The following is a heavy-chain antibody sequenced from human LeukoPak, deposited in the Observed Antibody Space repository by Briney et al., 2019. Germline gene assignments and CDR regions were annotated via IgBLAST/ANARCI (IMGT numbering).Heavy chain of an antibody. V-gene: IGHV4-39*02. CDR2: IYYSGST. J-gene: IGHJ5*02. Sequence: PSEALSLTCTVSGGSISSSSYYWSWIRQPPGKGLEWIGSIYYSGSTYYNPSLRRRVIISIDTSKSHFSLKLSSVTAADTAVYYCARVVLRQQLVQVHWFDPWGQGTLVTVSS. D-gene: IGHD6-13*01. CDR1: GGSISSSSYY. CDR3: ARVVLRQQLVQVHWFDP.